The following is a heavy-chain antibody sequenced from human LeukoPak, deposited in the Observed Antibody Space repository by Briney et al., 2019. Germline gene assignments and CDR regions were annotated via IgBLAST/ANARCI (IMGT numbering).Heavy chain of an antibody. D-gene: IGHD3-10*01. Sequence: ASVKVSCKASGYTFTGYYMHWVRQAPGQGLQWMGWINPNSGGTNCAQKFQGRVTMTRDTSISTAYMELSRLRSDDTAVYYCARDNKKYYYGSGSYYNSNWFDPWGQGTLVTVSS. V-gene: IGHV1-2*02. CDR2: INPNSGGT. J-gene: IGHJ5*02. CDR1: GYTFTGYY. CDR3: ARDNKKYYYGSGSYYNSNWFDP.